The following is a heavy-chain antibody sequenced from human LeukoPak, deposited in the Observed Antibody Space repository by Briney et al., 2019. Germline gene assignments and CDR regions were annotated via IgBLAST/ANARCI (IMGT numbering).Heavy chain of an antibody. D-gene: IGHD5-18*01. CDR1: GFTFSSYS. Sequence: QPGGSLRLSCAASGFTFSSYSMNWVRQAPGKGLEWVSYISSSSSTIYYADSVKGRFTISRDNAKNSLYLQMNSLGAEDTAVYYCARDLPTAMVTKFDYWGQGTLVTVSS. CDR2: ISSSSSTI. J-gene: IGHJ4*02. CDR3: ARDLPTAMVTKFDY. V-gene: IGHV3-48*01.